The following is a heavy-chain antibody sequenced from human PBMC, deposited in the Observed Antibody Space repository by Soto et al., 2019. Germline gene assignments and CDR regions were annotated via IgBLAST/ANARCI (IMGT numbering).Heavy chain of an antibody. CDR2: ISAYNGNA. CDR1: GYTFTSYG. Sequence: GASVKVSCKASGYTFTSYGISWVRQAPGQGLEWMGWISAYNGNANYAQKLQGRVTMTTDTSTSTAYVELRSLRSEDTAVYYCAREVDTAMSGSGMDVWGQGTTVTVSS. D-gene: IGHD5-18*01. V-gene: IGHV1-18*01. J-gene: IGHJ6*02. CDR3: AREVDTAMSGSGMDV.